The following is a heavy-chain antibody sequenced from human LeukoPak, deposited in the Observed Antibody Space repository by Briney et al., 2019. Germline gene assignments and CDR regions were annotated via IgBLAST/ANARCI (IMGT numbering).Heavy chain of an antibody. Sequence: SETLSLTRAVYGGSFSGYYWSWIRHPPGKGLEWMGEINHSGSTNYIPALNSRVTISVDTSKNQFSLKLSSVTAADTAVYYCARRELSSSWPFDYWGQGTLVTVSS. D-gene: IGHD6-13*01. V-gene: IGHV4-34*01. CDR1: GGSFSGYY. CDR3: ARRELSSSWPFDY. CDR2: INHSGST. J-gene: IGHJ4*02.